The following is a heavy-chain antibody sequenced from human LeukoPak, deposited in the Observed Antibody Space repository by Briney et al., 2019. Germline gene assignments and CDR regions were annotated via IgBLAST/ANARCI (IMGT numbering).Heavy chain of an antibody. J-gene: IGHJ4*02. V-gene: IGHV4-61*02. CDR1: GGSISSGSYY. CDR2: IYTSGST. CDR3: ARNAETDLWSGYYTFDY. Sequence: PSETLSLTCTVSGGSISSGSYYWSWIRQPAGKGLEWIGRIYTSGSTNYNPSLKSRVTISVDTSKNQFSLKLSSVTAADTAVYYCARNAETDLWSGYYTFDYWGQGTLVTVSS. D-gene: IGHD3-3*01.